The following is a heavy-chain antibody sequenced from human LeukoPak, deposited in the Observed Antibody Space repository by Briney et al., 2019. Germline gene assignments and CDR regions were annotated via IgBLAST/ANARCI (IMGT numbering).Heavy chain of an antibody. CDR2: INHSGST. D-gene: IGHD4-23*01. Sequence: PSETLPLTCAVYGGSFSGYYWSWIRQPPGKGLEWIGEINHSGSTNYNPSLKSRVTISVDTSKNQFSLKLSSVTAADTAVYYCARGPPRWTNYYYYGMDVWGQGTTVTVSS. CDR3: ARGPPRWTNYYYYGMDV. CDR1: GGSFSGYY. V-gene: IGHV4-34*01. J-gene: IGHJ6*02.